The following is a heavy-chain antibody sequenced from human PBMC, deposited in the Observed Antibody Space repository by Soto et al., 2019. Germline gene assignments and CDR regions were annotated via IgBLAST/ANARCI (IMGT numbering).Heavy chain of an antibody. V-gene: IGHV4-34*01. Sequence: QVQLQQWGAGLLKPSETLSLTCAVYGGSFSGYYWSWIRQPPGKGLEWIGEINHSGSTNYNPSLKSLVTISVDTSKNQFSLKLSSVTAADTAVYYCARDRRGIVVVPAAISAFDYWGQGTLVTVSS. CDR2: INHSGST. J-gene: IGHJ4*02. CDR3: ARDRRGIVVVPAAISAFDY. CDR1: GGSFSGYY. D-gene: IGHD2-2*01.